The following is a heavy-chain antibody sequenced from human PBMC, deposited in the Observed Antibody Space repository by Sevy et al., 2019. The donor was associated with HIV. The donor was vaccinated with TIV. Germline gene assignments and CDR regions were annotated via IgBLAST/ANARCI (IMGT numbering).Heavy chain of an antibody. V-gene: IGHV3-11*06. CDR3: ARVPSYYDSSGYYYFNAFDI. Sequence: GGSLRLSCAASGFTFSDYYMSWIRQAPGKGLEWVSYISSSSSYTNYADSVKGRFTMSRDNAKNSLYLQMNSLRAEDTAVYYCARVPSYYDSSGYYYFNAFDIWGQGTMVTVSS. CDR2: ISSSSSYT. D-gene: IGHD3-22*01. CDR1: GFTFSDYY. J-gene: IGHJ3*02.